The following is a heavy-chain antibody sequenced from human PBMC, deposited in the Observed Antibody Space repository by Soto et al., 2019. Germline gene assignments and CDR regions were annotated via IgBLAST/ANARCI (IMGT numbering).Heavy chain of an antibody. CDR1: GGSISSSSYY. CDR3: ASLGYCSGGSCYPTGY. CDR2: IHYSGST. Sequence: QLQLQESGPGLVKPSETLSLTCTVSGGSISSSSYYWGWIRQPPGKGLEWIGNIHYSGSTYHNPSLKSRGTISVDTSKNHFSLKLNSVTAADTAVYYCASLGYCSGGSCYPTGYWGQGTLVTVSS. D-gene: IGHD2-15*01. J-gene: IGHJ4*02. V-gene: IGHV4-39*02.